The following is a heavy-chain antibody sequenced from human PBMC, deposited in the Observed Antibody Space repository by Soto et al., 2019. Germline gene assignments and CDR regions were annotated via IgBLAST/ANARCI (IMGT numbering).Heavy chain of an antibody. CDR2: IYYSGST. CDR1: GGSISSGGYY. J-gene: IGHJ6*03. V-gene: IGHV4-31*03. D-gene: IGHD3-3*01. Sequence: SETLSLTCTVSGGSISSGGYYWSWIRQHPGKGLEWIGYIYYSGSTYYNPSLKSRVTISVDTSKNQFSLKLSSVTAADTAVYYCARDTSGSYYYYMDVWGKGTTVTVSS. CDR3: ARDTSGSYYYYMDV.